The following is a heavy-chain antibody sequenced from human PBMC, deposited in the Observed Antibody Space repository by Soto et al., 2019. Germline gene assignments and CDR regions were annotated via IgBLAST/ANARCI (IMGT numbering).Heavy chain of an antibody. CDR2: ISTYSGDT. CDR3: ARDERDSCSGGDCFYFDY. D-gene: IGHD2-21*02. Sequence: GASVKVSCKASGYTFTYYGISWVRQAPGQGLEWLGWISTYSGDTNSAPRLQGRLTMSTDTSTSTAYMELRSLTSDDTAVYYCARDERDSCSGGDCFYFDYWGQGTLVTVYS. CDR1: GYTFTYYG. V-gene: IGHV1-18*04. J-gene: IGHJ4*02.